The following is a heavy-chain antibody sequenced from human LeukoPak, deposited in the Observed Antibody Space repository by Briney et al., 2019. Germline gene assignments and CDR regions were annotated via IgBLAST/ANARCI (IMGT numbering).Heavy chain of an antibody. V-gene: IGHV3-11*01. J-gene: IGHJ4*02. D-gene: IGHD4-23*01. CDR3: AREDYGGTNFDY. CDR1: GFTLSDYY. Sequence: GGSLRLSCTGSGFTLSDYYITWVRRAPGKGLEWVSQISKTGSTKYYSDSVQGRFTISRDNVKNSVSLQMKSLSAEDAAVYYCAREDYGGTNFDYWGQGALVAVSS. CDR2: ISKTGSTK.